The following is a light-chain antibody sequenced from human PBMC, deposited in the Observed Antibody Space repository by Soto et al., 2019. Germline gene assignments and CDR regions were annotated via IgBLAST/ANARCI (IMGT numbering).Light chain of an antibody. Sequence: QSVLTQPASVSGSPGQSITISCTGTSSDVGAYNYVSWYQQYPGKVPKLMVYDVSNRPSGVSNRFSGSKSGNTASLTISGLQAEDEADYYCSAYTTSDTPVFGGGTKVTVL. CDR3: SAYTTSDTPV. CDR1: SSDVGAYNY. J-gene: IGLJ2*01. CDR2: DVS. V-gene: IGLV2-14*01.